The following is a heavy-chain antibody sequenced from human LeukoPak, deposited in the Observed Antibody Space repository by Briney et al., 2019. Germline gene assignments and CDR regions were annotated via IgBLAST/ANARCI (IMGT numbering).Heavy chain of an antibody. J-gene: IGHJ4*02. CDR3: AREATSPDDY. CDR2: ISGSGGST. V-gene: IGHV3-23*01. Sequence: PGGSLRLSCAASGFTFSRHGMHWVRQAPGKGLEWVSAISGSGGSTYYADSVKGRFTISRDNSKNTLYLQMNSLRAEDTAVYYCAREATSPDDYWGQGTLVTVSS. CDR1: GFTFSRHG. D-gene: IGHD1-14*01.